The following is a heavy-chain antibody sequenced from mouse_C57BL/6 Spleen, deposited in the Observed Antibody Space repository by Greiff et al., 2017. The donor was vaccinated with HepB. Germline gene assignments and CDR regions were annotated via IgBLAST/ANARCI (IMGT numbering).Heavy chain of an antibody. V-gene: IGHV1-69*01. CDR2: IDPSDSYT. CDR1: GYTFTSYW. D-gene: IGHD2-4*01. CDR3: ARGGFYYDSHWFAY. Sequence: QVQLQQPGAELVMPGASVKLSCKASGYTFTSYWMHWVKQRPGQGLEWIGEIDPSDSYTNYNQKFKGKSTLTVDKSSSTAYMQLSSLTSEDSAVYYCARGGFYYDSHWFAYWGQGTLVTVSA. J-gene: IGHJ3*01.